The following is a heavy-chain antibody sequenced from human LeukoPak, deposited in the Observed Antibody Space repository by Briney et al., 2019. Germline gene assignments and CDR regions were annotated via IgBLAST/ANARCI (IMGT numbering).Heavy chain of an antibody. V-gene: IGHV4-59*12. Sequence: PSETLSLTCTVSGGSISSYYWSWIRQPPGKGLEWIGYIYYSGSTNYNPSLKSRVTISVDTSKNQFSLKLSSVTAADTAVYYCARDAGYGSGSYFYYYYYMDVWGKGTTVTVSS. CDR3: ARDAGYGSGSYFYYYYYMDV. D-gene: IGHD3-10*01. J-gene: IGHJ6*03. CDR2: IYYSGST. CDR1: GGSISSYY.